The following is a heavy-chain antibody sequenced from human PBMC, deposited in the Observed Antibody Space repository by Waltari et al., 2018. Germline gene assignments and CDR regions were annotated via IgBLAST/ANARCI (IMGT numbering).Heavy chain of an antibody. D-gene: IGHD6-13*01. CDR1: GGSFSGFY. Sequence: QVQLQQWGAGLLKPSETLSLTCAVYGGSFSGFYWSWIRQPPGKGLEWIGEINHSGSTNYNPSLKSRVTISVDTSKNQFSLKLSSVTAADTAVYYCSGSSWYRRYYFDYWGQGTLVTVSS. V-gene: IGHV4-34*01. CDR3: SGSSWYRRYYFDY. CDR2: INHSGST. J-gene: IGHJ4*02.